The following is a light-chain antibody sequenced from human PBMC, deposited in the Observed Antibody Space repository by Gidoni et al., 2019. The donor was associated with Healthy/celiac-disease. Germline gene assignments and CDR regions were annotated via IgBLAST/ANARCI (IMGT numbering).Light chain of an antibody. J-gene: IGKJ2*01. CDR3: MQARQTAYT. V-gene: IGKV2-28*01. Sequence: DILMTQSPPSLPVTAGETAAITCRSSQSLLHSNGYNYLDWYLQKPGQSPQLLIYLGSNRASGVPERFSGSGSGTDFTLKISRVEAEDVGIYYCMQARQTAYTFGRGTKLEIK. CDR1: QSLLHSNGYNY. CDR2: LGS.